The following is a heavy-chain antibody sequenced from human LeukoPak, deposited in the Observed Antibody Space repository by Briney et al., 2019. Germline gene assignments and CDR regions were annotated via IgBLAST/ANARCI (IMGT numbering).Heavy chain of an antibody. D-gene: IGHD3-22*01. CDR1: GGSFSGYY. CDR2: IYHNGST. J-gene: IGHJ4*02. V-gene: IGHV4-34*01. Sequence: SETLSLTCAVYGGSFSGYYWTWIRQPPGKGLEWIGEIYHNGSTNYNPSLKSRITISVDTSKSQFSLKLSSVTAADTAVYYCARGGYYDSSAPADFDYWGQGTLVTVSS. CDR3: ARGGYYDSSAPADFDY.